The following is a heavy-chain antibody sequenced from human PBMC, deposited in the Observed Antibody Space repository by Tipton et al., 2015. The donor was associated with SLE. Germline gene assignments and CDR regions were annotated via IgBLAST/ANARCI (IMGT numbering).Heavy chain of an antibody. CDR3: ARGGRRAFDI. CDR2: IYYSGST. J-gene: IGHJ3*02. D-gene: IGHD1-14*01. V-gene: IGHV4-34*01. Sequence: TLSLTCAVYGGSFSGYYWSWIRQPPGKGLEWIGYIYYSGSTYYNPSLKSRVTISVDTSKNQFSLKLSSVTAADTAVYYCARGGRRAFDIWGQGTMVTVSS. CDR1: GGSFSGYY.